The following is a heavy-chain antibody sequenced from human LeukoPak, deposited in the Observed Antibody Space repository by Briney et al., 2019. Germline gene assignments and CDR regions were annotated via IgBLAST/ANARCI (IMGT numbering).Heavy chain of an antibody. CDR1: GGSIMSYY. CDR2: VSYSGST. Sequence: SETLSLTCSVSGGSIMSYYWSWIRQPPGKGLEWVGYVSYSGSTYYNPSLKSRVTISVDTSKNQFSLKLSSVTAADTAVYYCGAARITTFGVVYGMDVWGQGTTVTVSS. V-gene: IGHV4-59*04. J-gene: IGHJ6*02. D-gene: IGHD3-3*01. CDR3: GAARITTFGVVYGMDV.